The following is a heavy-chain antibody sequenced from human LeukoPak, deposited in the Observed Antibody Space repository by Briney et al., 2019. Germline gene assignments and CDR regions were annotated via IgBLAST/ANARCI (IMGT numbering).Heavy chain of an antibody. CDR1: GFTFGSYA. V-gene: IGHV3-23*01. J-gene: IGHJ4*02. D-gene: IGHD4-11*01. CDR3: AKVIYSNYGYFDY. Sequence: GGSLRLSCAASGFTFGSYALTWVRQAPGKGLEWVSGISGSASTTYYADSVRGRFTISRDNSKNTLYLQMNSLRAEDTAVYYCAKVIYSNYGYFDYWSQGTLVTVSS. CDR2: ISGSASTT.